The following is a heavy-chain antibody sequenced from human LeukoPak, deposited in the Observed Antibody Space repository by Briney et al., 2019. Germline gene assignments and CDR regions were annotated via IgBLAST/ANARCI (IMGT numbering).Heavy chain of an antibody. Sequence: PGRSLRLSCAASGFTFSTDAMHWVRQAPGKGLEWVAFISDDGSNKFYADSVKGRFTISRDNSKNTLYLQMNSLRAEDTAVCYCARRYSSSSGYYMDVWGKGTTVTVSS. J-gene: IGHJ6*03. CDR1: GFTFSTDA. CDR2: ISDDGSNK. V-gene: IGHV3-30*01. D-gene: IGHD6-6*01. CDR3: ARRYSSSSGYYMDV.